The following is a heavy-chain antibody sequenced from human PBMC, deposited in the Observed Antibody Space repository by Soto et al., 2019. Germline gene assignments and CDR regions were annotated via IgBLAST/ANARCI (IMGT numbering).Heavy chain of an antibody. Sequence: ASVKVSCKASGYTFTSYGISWVRQAPGQGLEWMGWISAYNGNTNYAQKLQGRVTMTTDTSTSTAYMELRSLRSDDTAVYYCASDPGAARKYYYGMDVWGQGTTVTVSS. CDR1: GYTFTSYG. D-gene: IGHD6-6*01. CDR2: ISAYNGNT. CDR3: ASDPGAARKYYYGMDV. V-gene: IGHV1-18*01. J-gene: IGHJ6*02.